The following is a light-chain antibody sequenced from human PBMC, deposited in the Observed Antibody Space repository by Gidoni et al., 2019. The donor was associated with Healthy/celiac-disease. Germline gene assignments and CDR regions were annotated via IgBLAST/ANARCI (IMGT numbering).Light chain of an antibody. CDR3: QQYGSSPQT. J-gene: IGKJ1*01. CDR1: QSVSSSY. Sequence: EIVFTQSPGTLSLSPGERATLSCRASQSVSSSYLAWYQQKPGQAPRLLIYGASSRATGIPDRCSGRGSGTDFTLTSSRLEAEDFAVYYCQQYGSSPQTFGQGTKVEIK. V-gene: IGKV3-20*01. CDR2: GAS.